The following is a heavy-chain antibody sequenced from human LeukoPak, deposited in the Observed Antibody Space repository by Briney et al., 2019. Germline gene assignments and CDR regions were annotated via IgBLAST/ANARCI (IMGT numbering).Heavy chain of an antibody. CDR2: ISPDSGGA. Sequence: ASVKVSCKPSGYTFTGFYIHWVRQAPGQGLEWMGWISPDSGGADYAQRFQGRVTMTRDTSITTAYMDLSSLRSDDTAVYYCAIQPWGSGNNWYFDLWGPGTLVTVSS. CDR3: AIQPWGSGNNWYFDL. V-gene: IGHV1-2*02. D-gene: IGHD7-27*01. CDR1: GYTFTGFY. J-gene: IGHJ2*01.